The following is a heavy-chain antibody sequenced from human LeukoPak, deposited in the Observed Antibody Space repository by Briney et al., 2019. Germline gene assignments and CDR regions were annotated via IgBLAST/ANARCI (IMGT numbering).Heavy chain of an antibody. J-gene: IGHJ4*02. D-gene: IGHD6-6*01. CDR2: ITPGDGST. CDR3: ARVAARILYYFDY. V-gene: IGHV1-46*01. Sequence: GASVKVSCKTSGYTFTYNWIPWMRQAPGQGLEWMGVITPGDGSTSYAQKFQDRVSMTRDTTTRTFYMELHSLRSEDTAVYYCARVAARILYYFDYWGQGTLVSVSS. CDR1: GYTFTYNW.